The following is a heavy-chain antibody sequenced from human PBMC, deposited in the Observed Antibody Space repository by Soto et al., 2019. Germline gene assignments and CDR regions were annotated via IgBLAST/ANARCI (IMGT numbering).Heavy chain of an antibody. CDR3: AKGSSRIPSQPYYYYFYMDV. CDR1: GFTFSSYA. Sequence: GGSLRLSCAASGFTFSSYAMSWVRQAPGKGLEWVSAISRTGTNTYYADSVRGRFTISRDNYKNTLYLQMNSLRAEDTAVYSCAKGSSRIPSQPYYYYFYMDVWGKGTTVTVSS. V-gene: IGHV3-23*01. J-gene: IGHJ6*03. CDR2: ISRTGTNT. D-gene: IGHD2-21*01.